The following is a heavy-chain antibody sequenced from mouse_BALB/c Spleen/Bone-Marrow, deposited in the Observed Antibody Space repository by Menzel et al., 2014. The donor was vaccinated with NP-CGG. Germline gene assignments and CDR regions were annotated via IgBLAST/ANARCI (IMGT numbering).Heavy chain of an antibody. CDR2: INPSNGRT. CDR1: GYTFTSYW. D-gene: IGHD2-1*01. V-gene: IGHV1S81*02. CDR3: ARERGNYPFAY. Sequence: VQLQESGAELVKPGASVKLSCKASGYTFTSYWMHWVKQRPGQGLEWIGEINPSNGRTNYNEKFKSKATLTVDKSSSTAYMQLSILTSEDSAVYYCARERGNYPFAYWGQGTLVTVSA. J-gene: IGHJ3*01.